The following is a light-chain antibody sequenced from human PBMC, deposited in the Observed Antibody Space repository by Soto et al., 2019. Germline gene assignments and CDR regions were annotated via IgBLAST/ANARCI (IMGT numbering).Light chain of an antibody. J-gene: IGLJ1*01. V-gene: IGLV1-51*01. CDR2: DNN. CDR3: GTWDSSLSAHV. CDR1: SSNIGNNY. Sequence: QSVLTQPPSVSAAPGQKVTISCSGSSSNIGNNYVSWYQQLPGTAPKLLIYDNNKRPSGIPDRFCGSKSGTSATLGITGLQTGDEAEYDCGTWDSSLSAHVFGTGTKLTVL.